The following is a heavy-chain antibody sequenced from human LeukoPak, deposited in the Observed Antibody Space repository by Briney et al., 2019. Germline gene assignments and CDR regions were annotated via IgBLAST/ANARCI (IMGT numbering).Heavy chain of an antibody. D-gene: IGHD3-10*01. J-gene: IGHJ4*02. CDR3: ARYGSGTYPRFDY. CDR2: IYYSGST. Sequence: PSETLSLTCTVSGGSIRGYYWSWIRQPPGKGLEWIGCIYYSGSTNYNPSLQSRVTISVDTSKNQFSLNLTSVTAADTAVYYCARYGSGTYPRFDYWGQGILVTVSS. CDR1: GGSIRGYY. V-gene: IGHV4-59*08.